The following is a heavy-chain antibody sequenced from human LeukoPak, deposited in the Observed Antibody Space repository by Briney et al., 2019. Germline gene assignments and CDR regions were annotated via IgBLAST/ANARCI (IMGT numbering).Heavy chain of an antibody. CDR2: ISWNSGSI. CDR1: GFTFDDYA. V-gene: IGHV3-9*01. Sequence: GGSLRLSCAASGFTFDDYAMHWVRQAPGKGLEWVSGISWNSGSIGYADSVKGRFTISRDNAKNSLYQQMNSLRAEDTALYYCAKAYYYYGMDVWGQGTTVTVSS. J-gene: IGHJ6*02. CDR3: AKAYYYYGMDV.